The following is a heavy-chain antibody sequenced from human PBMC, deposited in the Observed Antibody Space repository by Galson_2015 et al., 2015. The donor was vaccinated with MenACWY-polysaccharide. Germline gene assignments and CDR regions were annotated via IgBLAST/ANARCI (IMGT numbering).Heavy chain of an antibody. CDR2: ISYDGSNT. D-gene: IGHD3-10*01. CDR3: AKDRPLRGLTKYYYGMDV. J-gene: IGHJ6*02. V-gene: IGHV3-30*18. CDR1: GFSFGGFG. Sequence: SLRLSCAASGFSFGGFGFSDYAIHWVRPTPGKGLEWLAVISYDGSNTYYADPVKGRFTIARDDSKNTVYLQIHSLRGEDTAVYYCAKDRPLRGLTKYYYGMDVWGQGTTVIVSS.